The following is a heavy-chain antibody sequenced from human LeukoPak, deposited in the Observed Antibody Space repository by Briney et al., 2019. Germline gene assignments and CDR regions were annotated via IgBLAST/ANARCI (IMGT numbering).Heavy chain of an antibody. V-gene: IGHV1-46*01. D-gene: IGHD5-24*01. CDR2: INPSDGSP. CDR3: ARARRNAYNTFDY. J-gene: IGHJ4*02. Sequence: GASVKVSCKASGYTFTRYYVHWVRQAPGQGLEWMGIINPSDGSPNYAQKFQGRVTMTRDMSTSTVHMDLSSLRSEDTAVYYCARARRNAYNTFDYWGQGTLVTVSS. CDR1: GYTFTRYY.